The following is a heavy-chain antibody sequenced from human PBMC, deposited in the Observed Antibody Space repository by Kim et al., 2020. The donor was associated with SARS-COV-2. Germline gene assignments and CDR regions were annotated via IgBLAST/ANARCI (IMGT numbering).Heavy chain of an antibody. D-gene: IGHD6-6*01. V-gene: IGHV4-59*01. Sequence: SETLSLTCTVSGGSISSYYWSWIRQPPGKGLEWIGYIYYSGSTNYNPSLKSRVTISVDTSKNQFSLKLSSVTAADTAVYYCARAGSSSGVPFDYWGQGTLVTVSS. CDR2: IYYSGST. CDR3: ARAGSSSGVPFDY. CDR1: GGSISSYY. J-gene: IGHJ4*02.